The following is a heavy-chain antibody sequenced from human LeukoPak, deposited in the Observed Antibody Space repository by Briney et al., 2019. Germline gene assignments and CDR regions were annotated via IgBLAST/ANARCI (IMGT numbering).Heavy chain of an antibody. Sequence: SDTLYLTCAVYGGSFSGHYWTWIRQPPGQGLQWIGEVNDRGSTNYKQSLQSRLTITEDTSKKQFSLKLPTVTAADTAVYYCARGVVSGRFGDYYYYMDVWGKGTTVTVSS. J-gene: IGHJ6*03. CDR2: VNDRGST. D-gene: IGHD3-16*01. CDR1: GGSFSGHY. V-gene: IGHV4-34*01. CDR3: ARGVVSGRFGDYYYYMDV.